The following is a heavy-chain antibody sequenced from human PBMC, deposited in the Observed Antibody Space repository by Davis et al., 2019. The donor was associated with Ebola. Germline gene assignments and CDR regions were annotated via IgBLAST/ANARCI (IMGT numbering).Heavy chain of an antibody. CDR2: ISSSSSYI. D-gene: IGHD3-3*01. V-gene: IGHV3-21*01. CDR1: GFTFSSYS. J-gene: IGHJ6*03. Sequence: GESLKISCAASGFTFSSYSMNWVRQAPGKGLEWVSSISSSSSYIYYADSVKGRFTISRDNAKNSLYLQMNSLRDEDTAVYYCARDGLEFWSGGMDVWGKGTTVTVSS. CDR3: ARDGLEFWSGGMDV.